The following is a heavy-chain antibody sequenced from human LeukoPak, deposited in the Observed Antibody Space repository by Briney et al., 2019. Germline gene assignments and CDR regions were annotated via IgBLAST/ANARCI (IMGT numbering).Heavy chain of an antibody. D-gene: IGHD3-22*01. CDR1: GGSFSGYH. CDR2: INHSGST. CDR3: ARDYYDSSGYLGY. J-gene: IGHJ4*02. V-gene: IGHV4-34*01. Sequence: SETLSLTCAVYGGSFSGYHWSWIRQPPGKGLEWIGEINHSGSTNYNPSLKSRITISVDTSKNQFSLKLTSVTAADTAVYYCARDYYDSSGYLGYWGQGTLVTVSS.